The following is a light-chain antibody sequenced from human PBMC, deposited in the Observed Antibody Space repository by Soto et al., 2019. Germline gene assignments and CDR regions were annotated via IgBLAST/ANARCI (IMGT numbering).Light chain of an antibody. CDR2: AAS. CDR1: QSIRNF. Sequence: DIQMTQSPSSLSASVGDRVTITCRASQSIRNFLNWYQQKPGKAPKLLISAASSFQGGVPSRFSGSGSGTDFTLSISSLQPEDFATYYCQQSYTTPFTFGPGTKVDIK. J-gene: IGKJ3*01. CDR3: QQSYTTPFT. V-gene: IGKV1-39*01.